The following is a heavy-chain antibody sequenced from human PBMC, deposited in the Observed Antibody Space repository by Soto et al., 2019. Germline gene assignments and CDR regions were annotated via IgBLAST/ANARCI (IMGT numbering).Heavy chain of an antibody. Sequence: QVQLVESGGGVVQPGGCLRLSCQASGFNFDNYGMHWVRQAPGKGLEWVAVITYDGSFQYYADSVKGRITISIDNSKNTLSLHLNTLKPEDTAVYHCAKDRVGGTFYTPLAFWGQGTLVTVSS. D-gene: IGHD1-7*01. V-gene: IGHV3-30*18. CDR1: GFNFDNYG. CDR2: ITYDGSFQ. CDR3: AKDRVGGTFYTPLAF. J-gene: IGHJ4*02.